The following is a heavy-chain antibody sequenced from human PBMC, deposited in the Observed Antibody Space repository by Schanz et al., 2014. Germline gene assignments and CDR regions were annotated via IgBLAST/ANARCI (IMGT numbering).Heavy chain of an antibody. CDR3: VRDTDYHFDY. Sequence: VQLVESGGGVVQPGRSLRLSCAASGFTFSSDSMNWVRQAPGKGLEWVSSISSGRTYIYYADSVKGRFTISRDNAKNALYLQMNSLRAEDTAVYYCVRDTDYHFDYWGQGTLVTVSS. D-gene: IGHD4-17*01. CDR1: GFTFSSDS. CDR2: ISSGRTYI. J-gene: IGHJ4*02. V-gene: IGHV3-21*02.